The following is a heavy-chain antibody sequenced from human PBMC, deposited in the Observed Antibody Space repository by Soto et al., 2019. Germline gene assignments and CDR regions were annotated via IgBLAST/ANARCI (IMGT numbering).Heavy chain of an antibody. Sequence: PSETLSLTCTVSGGSISSYYWSWIRQPPGKGLEWIGYIYYSGSTNYNPSLKSRVTISVDTSKNQFSLKLSSVTAADTAVYYCAKTSVLLWFGESTWFDPWGQGTLVTVSS. D-gene: IGHD3-10*01. CDR1: GGSISSYY. CDR2: IYYSGST. J-gene: IGHJ5*02. CDR3: AKTSVLLWFGESTWFDP. V-gene: IGHV4-59*08.